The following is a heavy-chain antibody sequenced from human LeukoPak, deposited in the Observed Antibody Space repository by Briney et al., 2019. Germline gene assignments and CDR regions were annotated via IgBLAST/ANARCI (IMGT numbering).Heavy chain of an antibody. V-gene: IGHV1-2*06. CDR1: GYTFTGYY. CDR2: INPNSGGT. Sequence: GASVKVSCKASGYTFTGYYMHWVRQAPGQGLEWMGRINPNSGGTNYAQKFQGRVTMTRDTSISTAYMELSGLRSDDTAVYYCARDPGYCTNGVCYTDRYYFDYWGQGTLVTVSS. CDR3: ARDPGYCTNGVCYTDRYYFDY. J-gene: IGHJ4*02. D-gene: IGHD2-8*01.